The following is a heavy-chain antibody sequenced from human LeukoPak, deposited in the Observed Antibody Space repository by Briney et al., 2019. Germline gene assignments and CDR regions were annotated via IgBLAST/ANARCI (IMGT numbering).Heavy chain of an antibody. V-gene: IGHV3-11*01. CDR3: ARNVRPSYDIWP. Sequence: GGSLRLSCAASGFTFSDYYMSWIRQAPGKGLEWVSCISSSGSTIYYADSVKGRFTISRDNAKNSLYLQMNNLRAEDTAVYYCARNVRPSYDIWPWGQGTLVTVSS. CDR1: GFTFSDYY. J-gene: IGHJ5*02. D-gene: IGHD3-9*01. CDR2: ISSSGSTI.